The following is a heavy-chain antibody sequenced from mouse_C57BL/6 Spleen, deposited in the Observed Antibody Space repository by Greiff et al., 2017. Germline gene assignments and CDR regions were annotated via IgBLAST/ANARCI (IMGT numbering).Heavy chain of an antibody. CDR3: VTTVVGGAMDY. Sequence: QVQLQQPGAELVKPGASVKLSCKASGYTFASYWMHWVKQRPGQGLEWIGMIHPNSGSTNYNEKFKSKATLTVDKSSSTAYMQLSSLTSEDSAVYYCVTTVVGGAMDYWGQGTSVTVSS. CDR2: IHPNSGST. J-gene: IGHJ4*01. V-gene: IGHV1-64*01. D-gene: IGHD1-1*01. CDR1: GYTFASYW.